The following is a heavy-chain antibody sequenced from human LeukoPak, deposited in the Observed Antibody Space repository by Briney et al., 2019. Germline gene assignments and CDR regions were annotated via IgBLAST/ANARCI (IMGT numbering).Heavy chain of an antibody. V-gene: IGHV1-2*02. J-gene: IGHJ4*02. CDR3: ARDARGYCSSTSCFKSLGY. CDR2: INPNSGGT. CDR1: GYTFTGYY. Sequence: ASVKVSXKASGYTFTGYYMHWVRQAPGQGLEWMGWINPNSGGTKYAQKFQGRVTMTRDTSISTAYMELSRLRSDDTAVYYCARDARGYCSSTSCFKSLGYWGQGTLVTVSS. D-gene: IGHD2-2*01.